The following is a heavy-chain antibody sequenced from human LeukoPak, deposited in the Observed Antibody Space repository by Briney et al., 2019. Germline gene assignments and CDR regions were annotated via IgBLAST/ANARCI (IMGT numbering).Heavy chain of an antibody. CDR1: GFTFSSYV. D-gene: IGHD3-10*01. CDR2: IRGSGGTT. CDR3: AKTLGRGRGMDV. J-gene: IGHJ6*04. V-gene: IGHV3-23*01. Sequence: PGGSLRLSCAASGFTFSSYVMSWVRQAPGKGREWVSAIRGSGGTTYYADSVKGRFTISRDNSKNTLYLQMTRLRAEDTAVYSCAKTLGRGRGMDVWGKGTTVTVSS.